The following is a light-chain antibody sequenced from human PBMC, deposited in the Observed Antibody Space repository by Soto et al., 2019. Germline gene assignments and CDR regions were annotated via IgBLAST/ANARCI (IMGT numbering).Light chain of an antibody. Sequence: EIVMTQSPATLSVSPGERATLSCRASQSVSSNLAWYQQKPGQAPRLLIYGASIRATGIPARFSGSGSGTEFTLTISSLQSEDFLVYYRQQYNNWPHFGGGTKVEIK. J-gene: IGKJ4*01. CDR1: QSVSSN. V-gene: IGKV3D-15*01. CDR2: GAS. CDR3: QQYNNWPH.